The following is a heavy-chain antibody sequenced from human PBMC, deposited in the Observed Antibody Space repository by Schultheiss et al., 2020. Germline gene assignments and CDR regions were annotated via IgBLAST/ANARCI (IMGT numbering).Heavy chain of an antibody. J-gene: IGHJ6*02. CDR3: ARHLVDSIFGSPYGWDV. D-gene: IGHD3-3*01. Sequence: SETLSLTCTVSGGSISSGGYYWSWIRQHPGKGLEWIGYIYYSGSTNYNPSLKSRVTISVDTSKNQFSLKLSSVTAADTAVYYCARHLVDSIFGSPYGWDVWGPGPTVTVAS. V-gene: IGHV4-61*08. CDR2: IYYSGST. CDR1: GGSISSGGYY.